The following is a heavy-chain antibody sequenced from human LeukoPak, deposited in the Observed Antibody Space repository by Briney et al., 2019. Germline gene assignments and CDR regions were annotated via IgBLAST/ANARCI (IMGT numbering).Heavy chain of an antibody. CDR2: ISSSSSYI. J-gene: IGHJ4*02. V-gene: IGHV3-21*01. CDR3: ARVRIVGAPFDY. CDR1: GFTFSSYS. Sequence: PGGSLRLSCAASGFTFSSYSMNWVRQAPGKGLEWVSSISSSSSYIYYADSVKGRFTISRDNAKNSLYLQMNSLRAEDTAVYYCARVRIVGAPFDYWGQGTLVTVSS. D-gene: IGHD1-26*01.